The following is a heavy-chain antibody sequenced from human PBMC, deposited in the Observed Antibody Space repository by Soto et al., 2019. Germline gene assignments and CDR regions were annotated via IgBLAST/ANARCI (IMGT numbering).Heavy chain of an antibody. V-gene: IGHV1-69*02. D-gene: IGHD3-22*01. J-gene: IGHJ4*02. CDR1: GGTFSSYT. Sequence: SVKVSCKASGGTFSSYTISWVRQAPGQGLEWMGRIIPILGIANYAQKFQGRVTITADKSTSTAYMELSSLRSDDSAVYYCARGRSGYYYVPDYWGQGTLVTVSS. CDR3: ARGRSGYYYVPDY. CDR2: IIPILGIA.